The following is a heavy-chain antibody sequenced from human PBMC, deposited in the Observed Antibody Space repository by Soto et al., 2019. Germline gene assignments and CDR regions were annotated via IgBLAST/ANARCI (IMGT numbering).Heavy chain of an antibody. D-gene: IGHD3-22*01. Sequence: PGGSLRLSCAASGFTFSSYGMHWVRQAPGKGLEWVAVISYDGSNKYYADSVKGRFTISRDNSKNTLYLQMNSLRAEDTAVYYCAKEDSSGYYSPFDYWGQGTLVTVSS. CDR3: AKEDSSGYYSPFDY. CDR2: ISYDGSNK. J-gene: IGHJ4*02. CDR1: GFTFSSYG. V-gene: IGHV3-30*18.